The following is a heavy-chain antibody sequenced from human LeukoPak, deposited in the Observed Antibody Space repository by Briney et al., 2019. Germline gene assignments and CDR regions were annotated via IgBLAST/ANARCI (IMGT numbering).Heavy chain of an antibody. J-gene: IGHJ4*02. CDR2: INPNSGGT. V-gene: IGHV1-2*04. Sequence: ASVKVSCKASGYTFTGYYMHWVRPAPGQGLEWMGWINPNSGGTNYAQKFQGWVTMTRDTSISTAYMELSRLRSDDTAVYYCARDGGGAGPAAGEMGNFDYWGQGTLVTVSS. CDR3: ARDGGGAGPAAGEMGNFDY. CDR1: GYTFTGYY. D-gene: IGHD6-13*01.